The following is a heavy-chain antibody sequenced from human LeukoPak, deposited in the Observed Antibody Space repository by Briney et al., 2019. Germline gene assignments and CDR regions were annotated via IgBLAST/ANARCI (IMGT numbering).Heavy chain of an antibody. D-gene: IGHD2-15*01. Sequence: GASVKVSCKASVYTFTGYYMHLVRQAPGQGLDGMGWINPNNGGTNYAQKFQGRGTMTRDTSISTAYMELSRLRSDDTAVYYCASPVTYCSGGSCSWIDAFDIWGQGTMVTVSS. V-gene: IGHV1-2*02. CDR2: INPNNGGT. CDR1: VYTFTGYY. CDR3: ASPVTYCSGGSCSWIDAFDI. J-gene: IGHJ3*02.